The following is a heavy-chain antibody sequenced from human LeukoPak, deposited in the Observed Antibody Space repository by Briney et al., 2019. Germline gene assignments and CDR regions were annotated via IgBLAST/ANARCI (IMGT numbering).Heavy chain of an antibody. V-gene: IGHV3-21*01. Sequence: GRSLRLSCAASGFTFSSYNMNWVRQAPGKGLEWVSSISRTSSYIYYADSVKGRFTISRDNAQNSLYLQMNSLRVEDTAVYYCARVLETDCSGGSCYSGLDYWGQGTLVTVSS. D-gene: IGHD2-15*01. J-gene: IGHJ4*02. CDR2: ISRTSSYI. CDR1: GFTFSSYN. CDR3: ARVLETDCSGGSCYSGLDY.